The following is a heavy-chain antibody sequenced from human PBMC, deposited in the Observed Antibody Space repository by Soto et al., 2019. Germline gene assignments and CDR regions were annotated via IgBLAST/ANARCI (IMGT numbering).Heavy chain of an antibody. V-gene: IGHV1-3*01. CDR2: INAGNGKT. Sequence: ASVKVSCKASGYTFTTYAIHWVRQTPGQRLEWMGWINAGNGKTKYSQKFQDRVTITRDTSATTAYMELSSLTSEDTAVYYCARAGDDCSTTSCYMIDYWGQGTLVTVSS. D-gene: IGHD2-2*02. CDR3: ARAGDDCSTTSCYMIDY. J-gene: IGHJ4*02. CDR1: GYTFTTYA.